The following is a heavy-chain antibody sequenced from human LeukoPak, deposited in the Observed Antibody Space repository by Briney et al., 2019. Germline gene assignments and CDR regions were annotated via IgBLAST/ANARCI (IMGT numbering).Heavy chain of an antibody. Sequence: ASVRVSCKASGYTFTHHGITWVRQAPGQGLEWMGWISAYNGDTNYAQKFQGRVTLTTETSTSTAYMELRSLRSDDTAVYYCARDPTNTSGRYAYFDYWGQGTLVTVYS. CDR3: ARDPTNTSGRYAYFDY. CDR2: ISAYNGDT. D-gene: IGHD6-19*01. CDR1: GYTFTHHG. V-gene: IGHV1-18*01. J-gene: IGHJ4*02.